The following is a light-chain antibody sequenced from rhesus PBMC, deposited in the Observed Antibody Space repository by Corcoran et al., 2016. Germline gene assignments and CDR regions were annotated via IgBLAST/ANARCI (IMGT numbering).Light chain of an antibody. CDR1: RNDIGGYND. J-gene: IGLJ1*01. CDR3: CSYRSDSSFI. CDR2: DVS. V-gene: IGLV2S9*01. Sequence: QSALTQPPSVSKSLGQSVTISCAGTRNDIGGYNDVSWYQQHPGTAPRLLIYDVSRRPSGVSDRFSGSKSGNTASLTISGLQAEDEANYYCCSYRSDSSFIFGVGTRLTVL.